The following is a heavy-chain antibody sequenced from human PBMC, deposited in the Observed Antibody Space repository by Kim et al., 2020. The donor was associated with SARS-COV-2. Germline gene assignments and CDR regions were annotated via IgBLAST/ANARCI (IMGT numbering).Heavy chain of an antibody. CDR1: GLTFNDCA. J-gene: IGHJ6*02. CDR2: ISYNGNTK. CDR3: ARERPTRGRGIIRNSDYYGMDV. D-gene: IGHD3-10*01. Sequence: GGSLRLSCAVSGLTFNDCAMQWVRQAPGKGLEWVATISYNGNTKYYADSVEGRFTISRDNSKNTLDLQINTLGVEDTALYYCARERPTRGRGIIRNSDYYGMDVWGQGTTVTVTS. V-gene: IGHV3-30*04.